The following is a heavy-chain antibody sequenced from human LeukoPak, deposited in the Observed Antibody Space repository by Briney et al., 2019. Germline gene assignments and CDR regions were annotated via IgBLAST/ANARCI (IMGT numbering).Heavy chain of an antibody. CDR2: VYMTDSA. J-gene: IGHJ3*01. D-gene: IGHD2-2*01. CDR1: GGSMSGFF. V-gene: IGHV4-4*07. CDR3: ARDMRLITSAFDV. Sequence: PSDTLSLTCTVSGGSMSGFFWSWIRRPAGKGLEWIGRVYMTDSATYSPSLKSRVSMSIDTSKNQFSLRLSSVTAADTAVYYCARDMRLITSAFDVWGQGTTVTVSS.